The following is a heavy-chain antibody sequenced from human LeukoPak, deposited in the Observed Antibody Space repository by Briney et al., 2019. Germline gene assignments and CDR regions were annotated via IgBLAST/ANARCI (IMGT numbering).Heavy chain of an antibody. V-gene: IGHV3-21*01. CDR1: GFTFSSNS. CDR2: ISSSSSHI. Sequence: GGSLRLSCAASGFTFSSNSMNWVRQAPGKGLEWVSFISSSSSHIYYADSVKGRFTTSRDNAKNSLYVQMNSLRAEDTAVYYCARGGGPFDPWGQGTLVTVSS. D-gene: IGHD3-16*01. J-gene: IGHJ5*02. CDR3: ARGGGPFDP.